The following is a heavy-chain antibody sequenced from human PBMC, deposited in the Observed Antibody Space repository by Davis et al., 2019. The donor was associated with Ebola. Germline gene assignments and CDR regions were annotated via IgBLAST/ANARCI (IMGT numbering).Heavy chain of an antibody. Sequence: SLKISCAASGFTFDDYAMHWVRQGPGKGLEWVSGISWNGDRIGYADSVKGRFTISRDNAKNSLYLQMNSLRAEDMALYYCAKDIGSGSSPYYYGMDVWGQGTTVTVSS. J-gene: IGHJ6*02. D-gene: IGHD3-10*01. CDR1: GFTFDDYA. V-gene: IGHV3-9*03. CDR2: ISWNGDRI. CDR3: AKDIGSGSSPYYYGMDV.